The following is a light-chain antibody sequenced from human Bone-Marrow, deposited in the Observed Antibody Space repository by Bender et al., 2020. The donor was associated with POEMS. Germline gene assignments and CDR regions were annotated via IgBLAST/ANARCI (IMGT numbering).Light chain of an antibody. J-gene: IGLJ2*01. CDR1: KLGDKY. V-gene: IGLV3-1*01. CDR2: QDS. Sequence: SYELTQPPSVSVSPGQTARITCSGDKLGDKYACWYQQKPGQSPVLVIYQDSKRPSGIPERFSGSTSGTTVTLTISGVQAEDEADYYCQSADVSGGVVFGGGTKLTVL. CDR3: QSADVSGGVV.